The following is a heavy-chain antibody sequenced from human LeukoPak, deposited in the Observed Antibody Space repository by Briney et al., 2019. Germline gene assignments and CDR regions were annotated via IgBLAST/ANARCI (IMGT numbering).Heavy chain of an antibody. Sequence: KPSETLSLTCTVSGGPVSSHYWSWIRQPAEKGLEWIGRIHTSGSTNYNPSLKSRVTMSVDTSKNQFSLKLSSVTAADTAVYYCARGPHVGAQAEFDYWGQGTLVTVSS. J-gene: IGHJ4*02. CDR2: IHTSGST. D-gene: IGHD1-26*01. V-gene: IGHV4-4*07. CDR1: GGPVSSHY. CDR3: ARGPHVGAQAEFDY.